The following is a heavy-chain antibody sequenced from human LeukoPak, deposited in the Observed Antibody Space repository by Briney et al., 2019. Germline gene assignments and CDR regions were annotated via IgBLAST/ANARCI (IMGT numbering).Heavy chain of an antibody. CDR3: AREESGYSYGYNWFDP. CDR2: IYYSGST. CDR1: GGSISSYY. V-gene: IGHV4-59*01. D-gene: IGHD5-18*01. Sequence: SETLSLTCTVSGGSISSYYWSWIRQPPGKGPEWIGYIYYSGSTNYNPSLKSRVTISVDTSKNQFSLKLSSVTAADTAVYYCAREESGYSYGYNWFDPWGQGTLVTVSS. J-gene: IGHJ5*02.